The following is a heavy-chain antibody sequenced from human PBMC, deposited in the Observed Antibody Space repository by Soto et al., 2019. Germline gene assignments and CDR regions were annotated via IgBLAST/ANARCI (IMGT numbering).Heavy chain of an antibody. CDR1: GFTFSSYG. D-gene: IGHD6-13*01. CDR3: ARGAGYSSSWYSDSLDY. Sequence: GESLKISCAASGFTFSSYGMHWVRQAPGKGLEWVAVIWYDGSNKYYADSVKGRFTTSRDNSKNTLYLQMNSLRAEDTAVYYCARGAGYSSSWYSDSLDYWGQGTLVTVSS. CDR2: IWYDGSNK. J-gene: IGHJ4*02. V-gene: IGHV3-33*01.